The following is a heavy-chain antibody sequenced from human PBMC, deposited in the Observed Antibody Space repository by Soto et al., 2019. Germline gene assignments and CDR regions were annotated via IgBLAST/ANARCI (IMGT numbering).Heavy chain of an antibody. J-gene: IGHJ4*02. CDR1: GFSLNNFA. V-gene: IGHV3-23*01. Sequence: EVQLLESGGDLVQPGGSLRLSCAASGFSLNNFAMAWVRQAPGKGLEWVSTITSSGDKTSYADSVKGRFIISRDNSKNMLYLQMNSLRVEDTALYYCARDCASTSCSVWRDWGRGTLVTVYS. CDR3: ARDCASTSCSVWRD. D-gene: IGHD2-2*01. CDR2: ITSSGDKT.